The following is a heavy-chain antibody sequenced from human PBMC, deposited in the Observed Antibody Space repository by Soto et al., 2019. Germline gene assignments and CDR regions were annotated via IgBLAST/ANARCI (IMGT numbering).Heavy chain of an antibody. CDR3: ARGDREDILVVVGARPGEYGIDI. CDR2: IAYDASNA. V-gene: IGHV3-30*10. Sequence: QVQLVESGGGVVQPGGSLRLSCAASGFNFRNYAMHWVRQAPGKGLECLAVIAYDASNAFYRDSVKGRFTISSDNSKNTLYLHMHRLRSEDTGVYYCARGDREDILVVVGARPGEYGIDIWRQGTTVTVSS. J-gene: IGHJ6*02. D-gene: IGHD2-15*01. CDR1: GFNFRNYA.